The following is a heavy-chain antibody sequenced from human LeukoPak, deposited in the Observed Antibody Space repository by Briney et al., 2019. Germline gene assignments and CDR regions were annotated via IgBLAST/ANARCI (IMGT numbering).Heavy chain of an antibody. D-gene: IGHD3-10*01. V-gene: IGHV4-39*01. CDR3: VRSPLGHFGEVSHSDY. Sequence: PSETLSLTCTVSGGSISSSSYYWGWIRQPPGKGLEWIGSIYYSGSTYYNPSLKSRVTISVDTSKNQFSLKLSSVTAADTAVYYCVRSPLGHFGEVSHSDYWGQGTLVTVSS. J-gene: IGHJ4*02. CDR2: IYYSGST. CDR1: GGSISSSSYY.